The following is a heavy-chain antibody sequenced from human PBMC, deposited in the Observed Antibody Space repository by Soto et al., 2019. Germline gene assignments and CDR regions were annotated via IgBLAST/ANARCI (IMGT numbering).Heavy chain of an antibody. D-gene: IGHD2-15*01. Sequence: PSETLSLTCTVSGGSISSYYWSWIRQPPGKGLEWIGYIYYSESTNYNPSLKSRVTISVDTSKNQFSLKLSSVTAADTAVYYCARYSTENCSGGSCYSPDNWFDPWGQGTLVTVS. CDR2: IYYSEST. V-gene: IGHV4-59*01. J-gene: IGHJ5*02. CDR1: GGSISSYY. CDR3: ARYSTENCSGGSCYSPDNWFDP.